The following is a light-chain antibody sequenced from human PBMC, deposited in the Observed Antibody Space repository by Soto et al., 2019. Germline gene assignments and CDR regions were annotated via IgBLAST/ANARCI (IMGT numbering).Light chain of an antibody. Sequence: QSALTQPASVSGSPGQWITISCTGTSSDVGGYNYVSWYQHHPGKAPKLMIYEVSNRPSGVSHRFSGSKSGNTASLTISGLQAEDEADYYCSSYTSSSNPWVFGGGTKLTVL. J-gene: IGLJ3*02. CDR1: SSDVGGYNY. CDR3: SSYTSSSNPWV. V-gene: IGLV2-14*01. CDR2: EVS.